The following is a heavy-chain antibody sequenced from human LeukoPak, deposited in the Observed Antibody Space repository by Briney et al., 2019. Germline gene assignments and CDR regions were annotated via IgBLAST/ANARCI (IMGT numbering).Heavy chain of an antibody. J-gene: IGHJ4*02. CDR3: ARERASAGPHFEH. V-gene: IGHV4-59*01. CDR1: GGSISTYY. Sequence: PSETLSLTCSVSGGSISTYYWSWIRQPPGKGLEWIGYNYNRGTTNYNPSLKSRVTISVDRSKTQFSLSLTSVTAADTAVYYCARERASAGPHFEHWGRGILVTVSS. CDR2: NYNRGTT. D-gene: IGHD6-13*01.